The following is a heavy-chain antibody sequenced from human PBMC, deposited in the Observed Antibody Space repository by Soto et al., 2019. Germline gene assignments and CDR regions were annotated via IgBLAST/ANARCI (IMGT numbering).Heavy chain of an antibody. D-gene: IGHD2-8*01. J-gene: IGHJ6*02. V-gene: IGHV1-2*04. Sequence: GASVQVSCKASGYSFTDYHIHWVRQAPGQGLEWLGRINPKSGGTSTAQKFQGWVTMTRDSSISTVYMELSRLRSDDTAVYFCARGDATYCSYCVWSFVENHELDVWGQGTMVTVSS. CDR3: ARGDATYCSYCVWSFVENHELDV. CDR1: GYSFTDYH. CDR2: INPKSGGT.